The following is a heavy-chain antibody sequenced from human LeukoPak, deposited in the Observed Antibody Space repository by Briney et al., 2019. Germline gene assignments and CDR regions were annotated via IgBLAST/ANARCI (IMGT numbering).Heavy chain of an antibody. D-gene: IGHD6-13*01. CDR3: ARESIAAAGTTGNWFDP. CDR1: GGSISSYY. J-gene: IGHJ5*02. Sequence: SETLSLTCTVSGGSISSYYWGWIRQPPGKGLEWIGSIYYSGSTYYNPSLKSRVTISVDTSKNQFSLKLSSVTAADTAVYYCARESIAAAGTTGNWFDPWGQGTLVTVSS. CDR2: IYYSGST. V-gene: IGHV4-39*07.